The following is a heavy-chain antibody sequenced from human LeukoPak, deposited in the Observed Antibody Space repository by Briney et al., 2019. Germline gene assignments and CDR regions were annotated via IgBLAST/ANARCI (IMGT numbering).Heavy chain of an antibody. CDR2: IKQDGSEK. CDR3: ARDLHGHFDS. CDR1: GFTFSGYW. V-gene: IGHV3-7*05. J-gene: IGHJ4*02. Sequence: GGSLRLSCAASGFTFSGYWMSWVRQAPGKGLEWVANIKQDGSEKYYVDSVKGRFTVSRDNAKNSLYLQMNSLRVEDTAVYYRARDLHGHFDSWGQGTLATVSS. D-gene: IGHD5-24*01.